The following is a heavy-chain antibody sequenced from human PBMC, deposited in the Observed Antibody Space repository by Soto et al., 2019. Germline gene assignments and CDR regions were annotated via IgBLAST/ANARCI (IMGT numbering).Heavy chain of an antibody. V-gene: IGHV1-8*01. CDR3: VRQPGGVATPGDDY. CDR1: GYPFSAFD. CDR2: MNPDSGDT. Sequence: QVQLVQSGAEVKKPGASVKVSCEASGYPFSAFDINWVLQAGGQGLEWMGWMNPDSGDTAFAQRFQDRITMTRSASISTAYMELSRLTSDDTAVYFCVRQPGGVATPGDDYWGQGTLVTVSS. J-gene: IGHJ4*02. D-gene: IGHD2-15*01.